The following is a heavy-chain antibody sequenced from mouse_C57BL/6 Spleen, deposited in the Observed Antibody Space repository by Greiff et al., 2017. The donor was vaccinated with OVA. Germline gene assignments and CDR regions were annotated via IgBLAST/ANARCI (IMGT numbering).Heavy chain of an antibody. V-gene: IGHV1-76*01. Sequence: VKLQESGAELVRPGASVKLSCKASGYTFTDYYINWVKQRPGQGLEWIARIYPGSGNTYYNEKFKGKATLTAEKSSSTAYMQLSSLTSEDSAVYFCARDGYPPLDYWGQGTTLTVSS. CDR1: GYTFTDYY. D-gene: IGHD2-3*01. CDR2: IYPGSGNT. J-gene: IGHJ2*01. CDR3: ARDGYPPLDY.